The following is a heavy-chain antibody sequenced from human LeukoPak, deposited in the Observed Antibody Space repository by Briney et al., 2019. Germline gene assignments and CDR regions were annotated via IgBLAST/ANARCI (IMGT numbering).Heavy chain of an antibody. CDR1: GGSVTSASHY. Sequence: SETLSLTCTVSGGSVTSASHYWARIRQPLGKGLEWIGSIHYSGSTYYSPSLKSRLTISGDTSKSQFSLKLTFVTAADTAVYYCTRHHDYGDKIDYWGQGTLVTVSS. V-gene: IGHV4-39*01. D-gene: IGHD4-23*01. CDR2: IHYSGST. CDR3: TRHHDYGDKIDY. J-gene: IGHJ4*02.